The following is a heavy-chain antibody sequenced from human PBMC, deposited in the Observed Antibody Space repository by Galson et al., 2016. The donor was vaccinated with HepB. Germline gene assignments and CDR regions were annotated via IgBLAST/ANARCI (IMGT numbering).Heavy chain of an antibody. V-gene: IGHV6-1*01. CDR3: ARVGRTAYGMDV. CDR2: TYYRSKWIN. J-gene: IGHJ6*02. D-gene: IGHD3-16*01. CDR1: GDSVTSNSAA. Sequence: CAISGDSVTSNSAAWNWIGSSPSRGLEWLGRTYYRSKWINDYAESVKSRITINADTSKNQFSLHVNSVTPEDTSVYYCARVGRTAYGMDVWGQGTTVTVSS.